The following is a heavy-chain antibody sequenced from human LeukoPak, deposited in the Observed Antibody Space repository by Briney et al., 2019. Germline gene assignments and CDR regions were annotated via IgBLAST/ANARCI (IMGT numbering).Heavy chain of an antibody. V-gene: IGHV3-48*01. J-gene: IGHJ4*02. CDR2: ISSSSSTI. CDR3: ARDRGWELLHPLVFDY. CDR1: GFTLRSYV. D-gene: IGHD1-26*01. Sequence: GGSLRLSCVASGFTLRSYVMNWVRQTPGKGLEWVSYISSSSSTIYYADSVKGRFTISRDNAKNSLYLQMNSLRAEDTAVYYCARDRGWELLHPLVFDYWGQGTLVTVSS.